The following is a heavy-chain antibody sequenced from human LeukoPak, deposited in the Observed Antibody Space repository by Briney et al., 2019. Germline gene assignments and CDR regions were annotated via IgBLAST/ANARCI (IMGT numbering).Heavy chain of an antibody. CDR1: GFTFSTYS. V-gene: IGHV3-21*01. D-gene: IGHD6-19*01. CDR2: ISSSSSYI. CDR3: ARAHSSGWYDY. Sequence: NSGGSLRLSCAASGFTFSTYSMNWVRQTPGKGLEWVSSISSSSSYIYYADSVKGRFTISRDNSKNTLYLQMNSLRAEDTAVYYCARAHSSGWYDYWGQGTLVTVSS. J-gene: IGHJ4*02.